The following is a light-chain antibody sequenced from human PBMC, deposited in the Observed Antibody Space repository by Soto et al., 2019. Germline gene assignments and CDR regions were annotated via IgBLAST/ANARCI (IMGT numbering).Light chain of an antibody. V-gene: IGKV3D-20*02. CDR2: DAS. CDR3: QQCSWHPFTVT. Sequence: EIVLTQSPGTLSLSPGERATLSCRASQSVSSSYLAWYQQKPGQAPRLLIYDASTRATGIPARFSGSGSGTEYTLTISSLQSEDSAVYYCQQCSWHPFTVTFGGGTKVEIK. J-gene: IGKJ4*01. CDR1: QSVSSSY.